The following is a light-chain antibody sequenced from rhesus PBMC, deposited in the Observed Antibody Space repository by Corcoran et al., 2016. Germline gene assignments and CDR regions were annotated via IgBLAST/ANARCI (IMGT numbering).Light chain of an antibody. CDR3: CSFTTSSTYI. Sequence: QAAPTQAPSVSGSPGQSVTISCTGTTSDVGGYNYVSWYQQHPGKVPKLMIYGVNKRPSGVSDRFSGSKSGNTASLTISGLQAEDEANYYCCSFTTSSTYIFGVGTRLTVL. CDR2: GVN. CDR1: TSDVGGYNY. V-gene: IGLV2S7*01. J-gene: IGLJ1*01.